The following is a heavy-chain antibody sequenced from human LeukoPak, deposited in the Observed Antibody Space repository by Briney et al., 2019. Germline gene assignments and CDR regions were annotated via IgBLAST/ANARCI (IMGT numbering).Heavy chain of an antibody. CDR3: ARDGGCSGGSCYDY. V-gene: IGHV3-23*01. D-gene: IGHD2-15*01. Sequence: GGSLRLSCAASGFTFSNYAMSWVRQAPGKGLEWVSTISGSGVTTYYVDSVKGRFTISRDNSKNTLYLQMNSLRAEDTAVYYCARDGGCSGGSCYDYWGQGTLVTVSS. CDR1: GFTFSNYA. CDR2: ISGSGVTT. J-gene: IGHJ4*02.